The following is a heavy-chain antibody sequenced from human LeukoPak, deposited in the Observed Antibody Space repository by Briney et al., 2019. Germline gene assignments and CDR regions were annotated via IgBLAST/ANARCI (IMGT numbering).Heavy chain of an antibody. Sequence: GGSLRLSCAASGFTFSTYGMHWVRQAPGKGLEWVAFIRYDGNNQYYADSVKGRFTISRDNSKNTLYLHMNSLRAKDTAVYYCAKLISPYDSWGPGTLVLVSS. CDR1: GFTFSTYG. J-gene: IGHJ4*02. D-gene: IGHD3/OR15-3a*01. CDR3: AKLISPYDS. CDR2: IRYDGNNQ. V-gene: IGHV3-30*02.